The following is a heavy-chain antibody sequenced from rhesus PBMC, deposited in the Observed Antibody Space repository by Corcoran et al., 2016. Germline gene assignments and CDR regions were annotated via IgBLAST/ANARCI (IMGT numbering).Heavy chain of an antibody. D-gene: IGHD4-23*01. J-gene: IGHJ4*01. CDR1: GGSFSSYW. CDR2: INGNRGST. Sequence: QVQLQESGPGLVKPSETLSLTCAVSGGSFSSYWWSWIRQPPGKGREWIGEINGNRGSTNYNPSLKSRVTISKDASKNQFSRKLSSVTAADTAVYYCSRPKNTVTTSFDYWGQGGLVTVSS. V-gene: IGHV4-80*01. CDR3: SRPKNTVTTSFDY.